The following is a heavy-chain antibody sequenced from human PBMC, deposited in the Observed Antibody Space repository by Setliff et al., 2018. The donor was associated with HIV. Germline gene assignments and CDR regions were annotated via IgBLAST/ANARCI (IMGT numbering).Heavy chain of an antibody. Sequence: LSLTCAVSGYSISSGYYWGWIRRPPGKGLEWIGSIYHSGSTSYNPSLKSRVTISLDTSKNQFSLRLSSVTAADTAVYYCARQYADPESGILDAFDIWGQGTMVTVSS. D-gene: IGHD1-26*01. V-gene: IGHV4-38-2*01. CDR2: IYHSGST. J-gene: IGHJ3*02. CDR1: GYSISSGYY. CDR3: ARQYADPESGILDAFDI.